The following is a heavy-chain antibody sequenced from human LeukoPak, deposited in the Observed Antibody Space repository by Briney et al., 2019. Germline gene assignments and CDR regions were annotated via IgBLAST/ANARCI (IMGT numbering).Heavy chain of an antibody. J-gene: IGHJ4*02. CDR3: ARLPGGKYYDSSGYHYFDY. CDR1: GFTFSSYS. Sequence: GGSLRFSCAASGFTFSSYSMNWVRQAPGKGLEWVSSISSSSSYIYYADSVKGRFTISRDNAKNSLYLQMNSLRAEDTAVYYCARLPGGKYYDSSGYHYFDYWGQGTLVTVSS. V-gene: IGHV3-21*01. CDR2: ISSSSSYI. D-gene: IGHD3-22*01.